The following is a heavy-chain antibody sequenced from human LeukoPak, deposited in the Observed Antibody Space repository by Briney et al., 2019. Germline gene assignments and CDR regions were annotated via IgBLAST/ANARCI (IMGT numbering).Heavy chain of an antibody. Sequence: GGSLRLSCVTSRFTFSSYAMYWVRQAPGKGLEWVAFIRYDGSNKYYADSVKGRFTLSRDNSKNTLYLQMNSLTAEDTAVYYCASPITAYASGRLGNWGQGTMVTVSS. CDR2: IRYDGSNK. CDR3: ASPITAYASGRLGN. V-gene: IGHV3-30*02. D-gene: IGHD3-10*01. CDR1: RFTFSSYA. J-gene: IGHJ3*01.